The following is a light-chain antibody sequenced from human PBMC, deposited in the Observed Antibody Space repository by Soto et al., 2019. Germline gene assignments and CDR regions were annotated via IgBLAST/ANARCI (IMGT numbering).Light chain of an antibody. J-gene: IGKJ1*01. CDR1: QSVSSSY. CDR3: QQYGSSPPT. Sequence: EIVLTQSPGTLSLSPGERATLSCRASQSVSSSYLAWYQQKPGQAPRLLIYGASSRATGIPDRFSGSGSGTDFTFTISILEPEDFAVYYCQQYGSSPPTFGQGTKVDIK. CDR2: GAS. V-gene: IGKV3-20*01.